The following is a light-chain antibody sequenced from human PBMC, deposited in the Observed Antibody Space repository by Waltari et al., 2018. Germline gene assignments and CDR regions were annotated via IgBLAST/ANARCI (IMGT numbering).Light chain of an antibody. CDR1: QGVSRT. Sequence: EIVLTQSPGTLSLSPGERATLSCRARQGVSRTFAWYQQNPGQAPSLLIDGASNRAAGIPDRFSGSGSGTDFSLIISRLEPEDFAVYYCQHYVSLPVTFGQGTKVEIK. J-gene: IGKJ1*01. V-gene: IGKV3-20*01. CDR3: QHYVSLPVT. CDR2: GAS.